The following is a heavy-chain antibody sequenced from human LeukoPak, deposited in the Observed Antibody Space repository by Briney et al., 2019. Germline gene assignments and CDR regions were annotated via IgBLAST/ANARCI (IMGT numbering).Heavy chain of an antibody. J-gene: IGHJ6*02. CDR2: IWYDGSNK. Sequence: AKSLTLSCAASGFTFSSYCMHWVRQAPGKGLEWVAVIWYDGSNKYYAYSVKDRFTFSRDNSKNTLNLKMNSLRADDTAVYYCARDSGVDDYGGKEGYYYGMDVWVQGTTVTVSS. CDR1: GFTFSSYC. CDR3: ARDSGVDDYGGKEGYYYGMDV. V-gene: IGHV3-33*08. D-gene: IGHD4-23*01.